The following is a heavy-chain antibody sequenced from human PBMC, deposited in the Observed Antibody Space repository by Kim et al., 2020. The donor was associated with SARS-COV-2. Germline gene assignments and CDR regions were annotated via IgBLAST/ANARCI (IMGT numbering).Heavy chain of an antibody. CDR3: ARLDSWGVLNYYDSSGKGAGY. Sequence: SETLSLTCTVSGGSISSSSYYWGWIRQPPGKGLEWIGSIYYSGSTYYNPSLKSRVTISVDTSKNQFSLKLSSVTAADTAVYYCARLDSWGVLNYYDSSGKGAGYWGQGTLVTVSS. CDR2: IYYSGST. CDR1: GGSISSSSYY. D-gene: IGHD3-22*01. V-gene: IGHV4-39*01. J-gene: IGHJ4*02.